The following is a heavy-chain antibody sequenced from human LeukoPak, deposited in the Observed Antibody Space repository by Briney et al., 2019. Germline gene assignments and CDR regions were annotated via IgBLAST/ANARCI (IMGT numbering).Heavy chain of an antibody. D-gene: IGHD6-13*01. CDR3: ARLFSSWYRPGYYYYYMDV. CDR2: INWNGGST. V-gene: IGHV3-20*04. J-gene: IGHJ6*03. CDR1: GFTFDDYG. Sequence: PGGSLRLSCAASGFTFDDYGMSWVRQAPGKGLEWVSGINWNGGSTGYADSVKGRFTISRDNAKNSLYLQMNSLRAEDTALYYCARLFSSWYRPGYYYYYMDVWGKGTTVNLPS.